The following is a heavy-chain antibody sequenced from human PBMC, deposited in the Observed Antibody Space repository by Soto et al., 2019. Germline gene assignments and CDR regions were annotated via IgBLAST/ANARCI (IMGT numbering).Heavy chain of an antibody. J-gene: IGHJ6*02. CDR1: GGSISRSGYY. CDR2: IYYSGSA. Sequence: PSETLSLTCTVSGGSISRSGYYWGWIRQPPGKGLEWIGSIYYSGSAYYNPSLKSRVTISVDTSKNQFSLKLSSVTAADTAVYYCASLLSEYYSYAMDVWGQGTTVTVSS. V-gene: IGHV4-39*01. CDR3: ASLLSEYYSYAMDV.